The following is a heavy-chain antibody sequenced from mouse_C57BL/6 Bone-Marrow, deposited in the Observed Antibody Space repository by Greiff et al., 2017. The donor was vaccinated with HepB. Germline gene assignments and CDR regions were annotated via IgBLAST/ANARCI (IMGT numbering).Heavy chain of an antibody. CDR3: TRFTTVSHFDY. CDR2: IDPETGGT. J-gene: IGHJ2*01. V-gene: IGHV1-15*01. CDR1: GYTFTDYE. Sequence: VKLMESGAELVRPGASVTLSCKASGYTFTDYEMHWVKQTPVHGLEWIGAIDPETGGTAYNQKFKGKAILTADKSSSTAYMELRSLTSEDSAVYYCTRFTTVSHFDYWGQGTTLTVSS. D-gene: IGHD1-1*01.